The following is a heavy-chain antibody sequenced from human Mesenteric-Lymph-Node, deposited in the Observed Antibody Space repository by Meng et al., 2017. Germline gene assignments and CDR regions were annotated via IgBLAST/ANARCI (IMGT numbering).Heavy chain of an antibody. CDR1: GYSFTTYV. Sequence: QVQLVQSGAEVKNPGASVKVSCKTSGYSFTTYVIHWVRQAPGQSLEWMGWVNAASGNTRYSQKFQDRVTINRDTSASSAYMEVSSLRSEDTAVYYCAKSSLHAGTLYFDSWGQGTLVTVSS. CDR3: AKSSLHAGTLYFDS. J-gene: IGHJ4*02. D-gene: IGHD2-21*02. V-gene: IGHV1-3*01. CDR2: VNAASGNT.